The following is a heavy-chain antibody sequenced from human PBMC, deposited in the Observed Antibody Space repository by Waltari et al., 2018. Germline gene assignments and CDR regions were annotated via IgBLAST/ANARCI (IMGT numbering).Heavy chain of an antibody. J-gene: IGHJ4*02. V-gene: IGHV4-39*01. CDR3: ARQKPREWLVHHYFDY. D-gene: IGHD6-19*01. CDR1: GGSISSSSYY. CDR2: IYYSGST. Sequence: QLQLQESGPGLVKPSETLSLTCTVSGGSISSSSYYWGWIRQPPGKGLEWIGSIYYSGSTYYNPSLKSRVTISVDTSKNQFSLKLSSVTAADTAVYYCARQKPREWLVHHYFDYWGQGTLVTVSS.